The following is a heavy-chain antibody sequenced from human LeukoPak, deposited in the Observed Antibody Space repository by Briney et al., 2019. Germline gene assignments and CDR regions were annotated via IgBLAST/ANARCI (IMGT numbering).Heavy chain of an antibody. Sequence: GASVKVSCKASGYTFTGYYMHWVRQAPGQGLEWMGCINPNSGGTNYAQKFQGRVTMTRDTSISTAYMELSRLRSDDTAVYYCARRNDYYDSSGYSENAFDIWGQGTMVTVSS. CDR2: INPNSGGT. D-gene: IGHD3-22*01. CDR1: GYTFTGYY. J-gene: IGHJ3*02. CDR3: ARRNDYYDSSGYSENAFDI. V-gene: IGHV1-2*02.